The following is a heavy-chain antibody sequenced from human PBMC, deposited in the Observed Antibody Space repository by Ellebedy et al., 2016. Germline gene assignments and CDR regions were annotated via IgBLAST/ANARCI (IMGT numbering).Heavy chain of an antibody. D-gene: IGHD2-15*01. V-gene: IGHV3-49*03. CDR3: TREGKAAPRQPPFDY. J-gene: IGHJ4*02. Sequence: GASLKISXTASGFTFGDYAMSWFRQAPGKGLEWVGFIRSKAYGGTTEYAASVKGRFTISRDDSKSIAYLQMNSLKTEDTAVYYCTREGKAAPRQPPFDYWGQGTLVTVSS. CDR2: IRSKAYGGTT. CDR1: GFTFGDYA.